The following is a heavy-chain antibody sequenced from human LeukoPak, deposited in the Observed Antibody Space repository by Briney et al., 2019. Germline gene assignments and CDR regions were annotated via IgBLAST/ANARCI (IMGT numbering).Heavy chain of an antibody. CDR2: IKQDGSEK. D-gene: IGHD6-13*01. J-gene: IGHJ5*02. Sequence: GGSLRLSCAASGFTFTTYWMSWVRQAPGKGLEWVANIKQDGSEKYYMDSVKGRFTISRDDAKNSLYLQMSSLRAEDTAVYYCARVAAAVPDQWGQGTLVTVSS. CDR3: ARVAAAVPDQ. V-gene: IGHV3-7*04. CDR1: GFTFTTYW.